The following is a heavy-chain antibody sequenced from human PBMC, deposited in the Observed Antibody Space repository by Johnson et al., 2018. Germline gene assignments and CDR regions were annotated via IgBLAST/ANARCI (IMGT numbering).Heavy chain of an antibody. CDR3: ARPWAAAGLDALDI. Sequence: VQLVQSGAEVKKXGESXKIXCKGSGYSFYGHWILWVRQMPGKGLEWMGIIYPGDSDTRYSPAFYGQVTMSVDKSINTAYLQWSSLKASDTAIYYCARPWAAAGLDALDIWGQGTMVTVSS. CDR1: GYSFYGHW. J-gene: IGHJ3*02. V-gene: IGHV5-51*03. CDR2: IYPGDSDT. D-gene: IGHD6-13*01.